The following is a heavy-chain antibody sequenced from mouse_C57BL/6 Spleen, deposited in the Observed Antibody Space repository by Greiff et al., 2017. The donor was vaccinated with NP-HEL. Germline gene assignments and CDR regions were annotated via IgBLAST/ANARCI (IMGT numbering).Heavy chain of an antibody. CDR2: ILPGSGST. V-gene: IGHV1-9*01. CDR1: GYTFTGYW. D-gene: IGHD1-1*01. J-gene: IGHJ4*01. Sequence: VQLVESGAELMKPGASVKLSCKATGYTFTGYWIEWVKQRPGHGLEWIGEILPGSGSTNYNEKFKGKATFTADTSSNTAYMQLSSLTTEDSAIYYCARGAYYYGSSYVWAMDYWGQGTSVTVSS. CDR3: ARGAYYYGSSYVWAMDY.